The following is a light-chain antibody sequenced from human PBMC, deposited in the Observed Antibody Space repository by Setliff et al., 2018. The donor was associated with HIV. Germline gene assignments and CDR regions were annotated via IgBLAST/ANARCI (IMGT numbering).Light chain of an antibody. CDR3: SSYTNSNSYV. V-gene: IGLV2-14*01. Sequence: QSVLTQPASVPGSPGQSITMSCTGTSSDVGGYNYVSWYQHHPGKAPKLMIYEVTNRPSGVSSRFSGSKSGNTASLTIFGLQAEDEADYYCSSYTNSNSYVFGTGTKGTVL. CDR1: SSDVGGYNY. J-gene: IGLJ1*01. CDR2: EVT.